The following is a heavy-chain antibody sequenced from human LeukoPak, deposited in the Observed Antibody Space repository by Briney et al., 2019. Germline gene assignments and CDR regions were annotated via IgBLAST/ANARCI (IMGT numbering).Heavy chain of an antibody. D-gene: IGHD1-26*01. CDR1: GGSISSGDYS. CDR2: IYYSGST. J-gene: IGHJ5*02. V-gene: IGHV4-30-4*01. CDR3: ARITVGANGYNWFDP. Sequence: SETLSLTCTVSGGSISSGDYSWSWIRQPPGKGLEWIGYIYYSGSTYYNPSLKSRVTISVDTSKNQFSLKLSSVTAADTAVYYCARITVGANGYNWFDPWGQGTLVTVSS.